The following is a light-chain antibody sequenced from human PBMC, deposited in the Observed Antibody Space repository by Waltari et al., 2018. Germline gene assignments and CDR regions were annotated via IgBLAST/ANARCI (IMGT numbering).Light chain of an antibody. J-gene: IGKJ2*01. Sequence: VLTQSPGTLSLSPGARATLSCRASQSLTKNYLAWYQQKPGQAPRLLIYGASSRAACIPDRFSGRGSGTDFTLTISRLEPEDFAVYYCQQYGSSVMYTFGQGTKLEIK. CDR1: QSLTKNY. CDR2: GAS. CDR3: QQYGSSVMYT. V-gene: IGKV3-20*01.